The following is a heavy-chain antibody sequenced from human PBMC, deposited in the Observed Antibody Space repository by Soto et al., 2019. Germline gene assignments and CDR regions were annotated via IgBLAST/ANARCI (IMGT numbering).Heavy chain of an antibody. D-gene: IGHD2-2*03. J-gene: IGHJ6*02. CDR3: ARVDIEGAYYGMVV. CDR2: IYYSGST. V-gene: IGHV4-31*03. CDR1: DGSITRGGPY. Sequence: SQTRSLTCLVSDGSITRGGPYWRRIRQHPGKGLEWIGYIYYSGSTYYNPSLKSRVTISGDTSKNQFSLKLSSVTAADTAVYYCARVDIEGAYYGMVVWGQGTRVTV.